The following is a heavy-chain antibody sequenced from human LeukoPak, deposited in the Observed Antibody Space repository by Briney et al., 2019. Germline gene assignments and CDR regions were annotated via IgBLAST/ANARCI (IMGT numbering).Heavy chain of an antibody. J-gene: IGHJ6*03. CDR2: INPNSGGT. CDR1: GYTFTGYY. V-gene: IGHV1-2*02. CDR3: ARSYYDSSAYYYYMDV. Sequence: GASVKVSCKASGYTFTGYYMHWVRLAPGEGLEWMGWINPNSGGTNYAQKFQGRVTMTRDTSISTAYMELSKLRSDDTAVYYCARSYYDSSAYYYYMDVWGKGTTVTVSS. D-gene: IGHD3-22*01.